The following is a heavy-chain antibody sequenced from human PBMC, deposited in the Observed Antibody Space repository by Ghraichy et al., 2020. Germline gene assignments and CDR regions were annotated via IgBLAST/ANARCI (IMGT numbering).Heavy chain of an antibody. D-gene: IGHD1-14*01. V-gene: IGHV2-70*11. CDR3: ARIQGISDYYYYDMDV. CDR1: GFSLSTSGMC. CDR2: IDWDDDK. J-gene: IGHJ6*02. Sequence: SGPTLVKPTQTLTLTCTFSGFSLSTSGMCVSWIRQPPGKALEWLARIDWDDDKYYSTSLKTRLTISKDTYKNQVVLTMTNMDPVDTATYYCARIQGISDYYYYDMDVWGQGTTVTVSS.